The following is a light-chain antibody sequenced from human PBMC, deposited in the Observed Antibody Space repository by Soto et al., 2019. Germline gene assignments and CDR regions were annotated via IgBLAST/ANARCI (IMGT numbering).Light chain of an antibody. CDR2: KAS. J-gene: IGKJ1*01. CDR1: QSVSRW. V-gene: IGKV1-5*03. Sequence: DIQMTQSPSTLSASVGDRVTITCRASQSVSRWLAWYKQKPGKAPKLLIYKASSLESGVPSRFSGSGSGTEFTLTISSLQPDDFATYYCLQDINYPWTFGQGTKVDI. CDR3: LQDINYPWT.